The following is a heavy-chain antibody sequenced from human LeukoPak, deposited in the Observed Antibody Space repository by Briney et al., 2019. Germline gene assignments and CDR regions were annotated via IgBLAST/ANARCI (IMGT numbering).Heavy chain of an antibody. V-gene: IGHV4-30-4*07. CDR3: ARGLKRYSGSYYGYYYYMDV. CDR2: IYYSGST. J-gene: IGHJ6*03. CDR1: GGSISSGGYS. Sequence: SETLSLTCAVSGGSISSGGYSWSWIRQPPGKGLEWIGYIYYSGSTYYNPSLKSRVTISVDTSKNQFSLKLSSVTAADTAVYYCARGLKRYSGSYYGYYYYMDVWGKGTTVTISS. D-gene: IGHD1-26*01.